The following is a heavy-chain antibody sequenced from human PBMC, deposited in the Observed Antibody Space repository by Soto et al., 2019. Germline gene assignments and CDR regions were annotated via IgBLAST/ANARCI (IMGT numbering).Heavy chain of an antibody. CDR1: GYTFTSYY. J-gene: IGHJ6*03. CDR3: ARDIVVVPAATKIPSNYYYYYMDV. CDR2: INPSGGST. Sequence: ASVKVSCKASGYTFTSYYMHWVRQAPGQGLEWMGIINPSGGSTSYAQKFQGRVTMTRDTSTSTVYMELSSLRSEDTAVYYCARDIVVVPAATKIPSNYYYYYMDVWGKGTTVTVSS. V-gene: IGHV1-46*03. D-gene: IGHD2-2*01.